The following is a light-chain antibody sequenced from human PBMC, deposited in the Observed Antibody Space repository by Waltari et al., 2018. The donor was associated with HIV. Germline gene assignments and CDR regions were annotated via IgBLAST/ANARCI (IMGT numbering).Light chain of an antibody. CDR3: MQALQTPPWT. V-gene: IGKV2-28*01. J-gene: IGKJ1*01. CDR1: QSLLDSNGYNY. CDR2: LGS. Sequence: DIVMTQSPLSLPVTPGEPASISCRSSQSLLDSNGYNYLDWYLQKPGQSPQPLIYLGSNRASGVPDRFSGSGSGTDFILNISRVEAEGVGVYYCMQALQTPPWTFGQGTKVEIK.